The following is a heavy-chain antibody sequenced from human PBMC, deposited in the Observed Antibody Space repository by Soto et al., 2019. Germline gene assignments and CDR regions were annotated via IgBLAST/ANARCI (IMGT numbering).Heavy chain of an antibody. CDR1: GGTFSSYA. V-gene: IGHV1-69*13. Sequence: ASVKVSCKASGGTFSSYAISWVRQAPGQGLEWMGGIIPIFGTANYAQKFQGRVTITADESTSTAYMELSSLRSEDTAVYYCARELKGYCYYGRGVWGRGTTVTVSS. CDR2: IIPIFGTA. J-gene: IGHJ6*02. CDR3: ARELKGYCYYGRGV.